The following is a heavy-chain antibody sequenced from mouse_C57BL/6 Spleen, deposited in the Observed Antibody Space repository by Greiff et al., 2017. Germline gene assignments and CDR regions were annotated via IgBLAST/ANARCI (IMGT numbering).Heavy chain of an antibody. D-gene: IGHD1-1*01. CDR1: GYTFTSYW. CDR3: ARLDYGSSHWYFDG. J-gene: IGHJ1*03. Sequence: QVQLQQPGAELVKPGASVKLSCKASGYTFTSYWMHWVKQRPGQGLEWIGMIHPNSGSTNYNEKFKSKATLTVDKSSSTAYMQLSSLTSEDSAVYYCARLDYGSSHWYFDGWGTGTTVTVTS. CDR2: IHPNSGST. V-gene: IGHV1-64*01.